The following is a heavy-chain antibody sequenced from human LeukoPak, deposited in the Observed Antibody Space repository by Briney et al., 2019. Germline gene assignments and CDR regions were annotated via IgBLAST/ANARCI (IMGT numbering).Heavy chain of an antibody. CDR2: INHSGST. V-gene: IGHV4-34*01. J-gene: IGHJ5*02. CDR1: GGSFSGYY. Sequence: SETLSLTCAVYGGSFSGYYWSWIRQPPGKGLEWIGEINHSGSTNYNPSLKSRVTISVDTSKNQFSLKLSSVTAADTAVYHCARIRGYSSSPEFDPWGQGTLVTVSS. CDR3: ARIRGYSSSPEFDP. D-gene: IGHD6-6*01.